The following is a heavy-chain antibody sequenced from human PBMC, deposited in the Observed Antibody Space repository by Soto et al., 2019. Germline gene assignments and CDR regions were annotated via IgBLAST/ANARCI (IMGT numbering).Heavy chain of an antibody. V-gene: IGHV3-48*03. CDR1: GFTFSRYE. CDR3: AKDLYDYVWGSYRLTPDY. J-gene: IGHJ4*02. D-gene: IGHD3-16*02. Sequence: GGSLRLSCADSGFTFSRYEMNWVRQAPGKGLEWVSYISSSSSTLYYADSVKGRFTISRDNAKNSLYLQMNSLRAEDTAVYYCAKDLYDYVWGSYRLTPDYWGQGTLVTVSS. CDR2: ISSSSSTL.